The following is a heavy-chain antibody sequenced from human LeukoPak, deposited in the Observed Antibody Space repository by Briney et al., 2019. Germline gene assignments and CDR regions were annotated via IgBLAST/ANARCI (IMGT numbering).Heavy chain of an antibody. D-gene: IGHD3-3*01. J-gene: IGHJ3*02. Sequence: SETLSLTCAVYGGSFSGYYSSWIRQPPGKGLEWIGEINHSGSTNYNPSLKSRVTISVDTSKNQFSLKLSSVTAADTAVYYCARDQGENYDFWSGYCCDAFDIWGQGTMVTVSS. V-gene: IGHV4-34*01. CDR1: GGSFSGYY. CDR3: ARDQGENYDFWSGYCCDAFDI. CDR2: INHSGST.